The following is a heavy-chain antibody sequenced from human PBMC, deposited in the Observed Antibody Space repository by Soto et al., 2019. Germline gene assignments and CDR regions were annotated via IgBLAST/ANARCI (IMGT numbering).Heavy chain of an antibody. CDR3: ARGIYYDSSGYYYFDY. CDR1: GYTFTGYY. J-gene: IGHJ4*02. Sequence: ASVKVSCKASGYTFTGYYMHWVRQAPGQGLEWMGWINPNSGGTNYAQKFQGWVTMTRDTSISTAYMELSRLRSDDTAVYYCARGIYYDSSGYYYFDYWGQGTLVTVSS. V-gene: IGHV1-2*04. D-gene: IGHD3-22*01. CDR2: INPNSGGT.